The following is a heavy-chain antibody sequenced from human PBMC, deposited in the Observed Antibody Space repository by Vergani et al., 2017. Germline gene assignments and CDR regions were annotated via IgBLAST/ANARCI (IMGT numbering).Heavy chain of an antibody. CDR3: AKERGAGSSWYSYYGMDV. CDR1: GFTFSSYG. Sequence: VQLVESGGGLVKPGRSLRLSCAASGFTFSSYGMHWVRQAPGKGLEWVAVISYDGSNKYYADSVKGRFTIARDNSKNTLYLQMNSLRAEDTAVYYCAKERGAGSSWYSYYGMDVWGQGTTVTVSS. CDR2: ISYDGSNK. J-gene: IGHJ6*02. D-gene: IGHD6-13*01. V-gene: IGHV3-30*18.